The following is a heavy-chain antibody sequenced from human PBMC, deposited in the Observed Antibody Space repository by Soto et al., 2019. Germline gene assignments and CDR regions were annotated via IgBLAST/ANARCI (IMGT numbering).Heavy chain of an antibody. CDR3: ALSNDRKPSGKRWLQRYYYYGMDV. J-gene: IGHJ6*02. D-gene: IGHD5-12*01. CDR2: ISSSSSYI. V-gene: IGHV3-21*01. Sequence: EVQLVESGGGLVKPGGSLRLSCAASGFTFSSYSMNWVRQAPGKGLEWVSSISSSSSYIYYADSVKGRFTISRDNAKNSLYLQMNSLRAEDTAVYYCALSNDRKPSGKRWLQRYYYYGMDVWGQGTTVTVSS. CDR1: GFTFSSYS.